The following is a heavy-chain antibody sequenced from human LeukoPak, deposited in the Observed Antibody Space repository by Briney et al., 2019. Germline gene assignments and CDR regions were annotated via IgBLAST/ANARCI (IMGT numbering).Heavy chain of an antibody. D-gene: IGHD5-12*01. CDR1: GYSFTSYW. CDR2: IDPSDSYT. V-gene: IGHV5-10-1*01. J-gene: IGHJ4*02. CDR3: ATAGVVATGKGAFGY. Sequence: GESLRISCKGSGYSFTSYWISWVRQMPGKGLEWMGRIDPSDSYTNYSPSFQGHVTISADKSISTAYLQWSSLKASDTAMYYCATAGVVATGKGAFGYWGQGTLVTVSS.